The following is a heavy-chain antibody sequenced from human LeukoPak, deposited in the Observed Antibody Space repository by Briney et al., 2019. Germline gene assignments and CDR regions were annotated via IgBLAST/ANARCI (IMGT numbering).Heavy chain of an antibody. V-gene: IGHV3-7*01. CDR2: IKEDGSEK. Sequence: GGSLRLSCAASGFTFSRYWMFWVRQAPGKGLEWVANIKEDGSEKYYVDSVKGRFTISRDNGKNSLFLQMNSLRVEDTAVYYCARVPTVVGNHYFDYWGQGTLVTVSS. J-gene: IGHJ4*02. D-gene: IGHD4-23*01. CDR3: ARVPTVVGNHYFDY. CDR1: GFTFSRYW.